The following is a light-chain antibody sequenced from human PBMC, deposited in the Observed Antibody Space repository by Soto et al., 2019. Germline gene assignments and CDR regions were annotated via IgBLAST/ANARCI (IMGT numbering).Light chain of an antibody. CDR1: SSDVGSFNY. Sequence: QSVLTQPASVSGSPGQSITISCTATSSDVGSFNYVSWYQHHPGKAPKLMIYEVTSRPSGVSNRFSGSKSGNTASLTISGLQADDEADYYCCLYIGATTYVFGTGTKVTVL. CDR3: CLYIGATTYV. J-gene: IGLJ1*01. V-gene: IGLV2-14*01. CDR2: EVT.